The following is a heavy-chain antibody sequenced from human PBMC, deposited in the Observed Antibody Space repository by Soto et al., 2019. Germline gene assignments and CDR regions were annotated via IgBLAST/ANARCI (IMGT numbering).Heavy chain of an antibody. J-gene: IGHJ5*02. Sequence: ASVKVSCKASGYTFTSYYMHWVRQAPGQRLEWMGIINPSGGSTIYAQKFQGRVTMTRDTSTSTVYMELSSLRSEDTAVYYCARDRHPMVRGVKVNWFDPWGQGALVTVSS. CDR3: ARDRHPMVRGVKVNWFDP. CDR1: GYTFTSYY. CDR2: INPSGGST. D-gene: IGHD3-10*01. V-gene: IGHV1-46*01.